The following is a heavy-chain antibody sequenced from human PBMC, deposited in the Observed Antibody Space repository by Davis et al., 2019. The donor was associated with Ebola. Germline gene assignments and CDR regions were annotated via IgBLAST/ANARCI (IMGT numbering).Heavy chain of an antibody. V-gene: IGHV4-59*01. CDR3: ARGIRDGAGDWFDP. J-gene: IGHJ5*02. D-gene: IGHD2/OR15-2a*01. Sequence: SETLSLTCSVSGGSISSYYWSWIRQPPGKGLEWIGDVYDSETTNYNPSLNSRVTMSVDTTNNQFFLKLRSVTAADTAVYYCARGIRDGAGDWFDPWGQGTLVTVSS. CDR2: VYDSETT. CDR1: GGSISSYY.